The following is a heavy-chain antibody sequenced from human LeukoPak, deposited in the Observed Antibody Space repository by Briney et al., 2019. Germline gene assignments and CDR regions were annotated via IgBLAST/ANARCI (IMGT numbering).Heavy chain of an antibody. CDR2: ISSTDAET. Sequence: GGSLRLSCAASGFTFTSFAMSGVRQAPAKGGDGVSSISSTDAETYTADSVRDRSTNPIDNPKKTLNLNVNSLRARDTPVYYVAKAPRSGPPLWFDPWGEGALVTVSS. CDR1: GFTFTSFA. V-gene: IGHV3-23*01. CDR3: AKAPRSGPPLWFDP. D-gene: IGHD6-19*01. J-gene: IGHJ5*02.